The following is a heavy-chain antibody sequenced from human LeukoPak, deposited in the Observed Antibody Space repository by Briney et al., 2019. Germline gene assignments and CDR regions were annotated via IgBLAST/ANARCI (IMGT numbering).Heavy chain of an antibody. CDR1: GYSFTDYW. J-gene: IGHJ5*02. CDR2: IYPDDSDT. D-gene: IGHD4-11*01. V-gene: IGHV5-51*01. Sequence: GESLKISCKGSGYSFTDYWIGWVRQMPGKGLEWMGIIYPDDSDTRYSPSFQGQVTISADKSISTAYLQWSSLKASDTAMYYCARTYDYSNYNWFDPWGQGTLVTVSS. CDR3: ARTYDYSNYNWFDP.